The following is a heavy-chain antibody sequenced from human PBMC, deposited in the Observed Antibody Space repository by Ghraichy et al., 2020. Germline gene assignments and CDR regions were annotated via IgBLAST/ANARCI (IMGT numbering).Heavy chain of an antibody. CDR3: ARVSRVLVPRGEAPNGYFDL. D-gene: IGHD2-8*02. CDR1: GGTFSSYA. J-gene: IGHJ2*01. Sequence: SVKVSCKASGGTFSSYAISWVRQAPGQGLEWMGGIIPIFGTANYAQKFQGRVTITADKSTSTAYMELSSLRSEDTAMYYCARVSRVLVPRGEAPNGYFDLWGRGTLVTVAS. V-gene: IGHV1-69*06. CDR2: IIPIFGTA.